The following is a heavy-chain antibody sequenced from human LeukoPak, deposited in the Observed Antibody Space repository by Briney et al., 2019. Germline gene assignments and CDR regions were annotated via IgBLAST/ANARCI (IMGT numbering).Heavy chain of an antibody. V-gene: IGHV3-7*01. CDR2: IKQDGSEK. CDR3: ARGSGDTDP. J-gene: IGHJ5*02. D-gene: IGHD1-14*01. CDR1: GFTFSSYA. Sequence: GGSLRLSCAASGFTFSSYAMHWVRQAPGKGLEWVANIKQDGSEKYYVDSVKGRFTISRDNAKNSLYLQMNSLRAEDTAVYYCARGSGDTDPWGQGTLVTVSS.